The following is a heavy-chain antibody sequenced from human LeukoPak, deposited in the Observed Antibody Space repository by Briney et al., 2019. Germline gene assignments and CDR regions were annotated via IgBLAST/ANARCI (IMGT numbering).Heavy chain of an antibody. CDR2: IHSDGSTT. CDR1: GFTFSSYW. J-gene: IGHJ4*02. CDR3: ARRASSAYYYAIDY. Sequence: PGGPLRLSCAASGFTFSSYWMHWVRQAPGKGLVWVSRIHSDGSTTSYADSVKGRFTISRDNAKDTLYLQMNSLRAEDTAVYYCARRASSAYYYAIDYWGQGTLVSVSS. V-gene: IGHV3-74*01. D-gene: IGHD3-22*01.